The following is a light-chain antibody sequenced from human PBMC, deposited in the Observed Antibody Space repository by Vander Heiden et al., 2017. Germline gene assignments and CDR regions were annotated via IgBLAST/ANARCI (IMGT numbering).Light chain of an antibody. J-gene: IGKJ3*01. Sequence: EIVLTLSPGTLSFSTGERVTLPCRARQSIGSSYLDWYQQKHGQAPRRLIYFASTRATGIPDSFSGGGSGRDFTLTISRLEPEDFAVYYCQQYGTSGGITFGPGTKVDIK. CDR3: QQYGTSGGIT. V-gene: IGKV3-20*01. CDR1: QSIGSSY. CDR2: FAS.